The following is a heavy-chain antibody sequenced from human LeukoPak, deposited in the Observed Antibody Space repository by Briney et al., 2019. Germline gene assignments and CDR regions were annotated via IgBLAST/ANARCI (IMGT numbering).Heavy chain of an antibody. Sequence: GESLKISCKGSGFIFSSYWIGWVRQMPGKGLEWMGIIYPDDSDTRYSSSFQGQVIISADKSISTAYLQWTSLKASDTAMYYCARLKYSSSSADFDYWGQGTLVTVSS. CDR3: ARLKYSSSSADFDY. J-gene: IGHJ4*02. D-gene: IGHD6-6*01. CDR1: GFIFSSYW. CDR2: IYPDDSDT. V-gene: IGHV5-51*01.